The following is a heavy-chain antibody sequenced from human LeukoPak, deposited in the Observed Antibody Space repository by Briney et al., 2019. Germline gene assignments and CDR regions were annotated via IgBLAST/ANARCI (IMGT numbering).Heavy chain of an antibody. Sequence: SETLSLTCAVYGGSFSGYYWSWIRQPPGKGLEWIGYIYYSGSTNYNPSLKSRVTISVDTSKNQFSLKLSSVTAADTAVYYCARVSSGWSDAFDIWGQGTMVTVSS. CDR2: IYYSGST. V-gene: IGHV4-59*01. J-gene: IGHJ3*02. CDR3: ARVSSGWSDAFDI. D-gene: IGHD6-19*01. CDR1: GGSFSGYY.